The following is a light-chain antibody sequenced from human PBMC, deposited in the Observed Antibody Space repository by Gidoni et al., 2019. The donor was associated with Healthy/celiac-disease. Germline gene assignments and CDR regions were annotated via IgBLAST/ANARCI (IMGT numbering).Light chain of an antibody. Sequence: QFALTQPASVSGSPGQSITISCTGTSSDVGGYNYVSWYQQHPGKAPKLMTHDVSNRPSGVSNRFYGAKSGNTASLTISGLQAEDDADYYCSSYTSSSSVVFGGGTKLTVL. CDR1: SSDVGGYNY. CDR3: SSYTSSSSVV. J-gene: IGLJ2*01. CDR2: DVS. V-gene: IGLV2-14*03.